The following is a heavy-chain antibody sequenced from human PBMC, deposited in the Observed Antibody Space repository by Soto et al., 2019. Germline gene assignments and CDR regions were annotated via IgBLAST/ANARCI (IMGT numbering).Heavy chain of an antibody. Sequence: VESLKISCKGSGYSFTSYWIGWVRQMPGKGLEWMGIIYPGDSDTRYSPSFQGQVTISADKSISTAYLQWSSLKASDTAMYYCARVQSVPRPEYSSSSGPLRYYYYYYGMDVWGQGTTVTVSS. CDR1: GYSFTSYW. J-gene: IGHJ6*02. CDR2: IYPGDSDT. CDR3: ARVQSVPRPEYSSSSGPLRYYYYYYGMDV. D-gene: IGHD6-6*01. V-gene: IGHV5-51*01.